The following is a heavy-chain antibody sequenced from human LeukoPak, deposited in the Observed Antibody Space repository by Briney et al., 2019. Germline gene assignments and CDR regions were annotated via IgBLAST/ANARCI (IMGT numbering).Heavy chain of an antibody. D-gene: IGHD3-9*01. CDR3: ARTEPRNILTGYYNGIDY. Sequence: GESLKISCKGSGYSFTSYWIGWVRQMPGKGLEWMGIIYPGDSDTRYSPSFQGQVTISADKSISTDYLQWSSLKASDTAMYYCARTEPRNILTGYYNGIDYWGQGTLVTVSS. V-gene: IGHV5-51*01. CDR1: GYSFTSYW. CDR2: IYPGDSDT. J-gene: IGHJ4*02.